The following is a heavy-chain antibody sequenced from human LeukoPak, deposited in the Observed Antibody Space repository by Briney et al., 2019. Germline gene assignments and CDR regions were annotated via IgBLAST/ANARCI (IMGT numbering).Heavy chain of an antibody. CDR1: GGSISSYY. D-gene: IGHD1-1*01. CDR2: IYTSGTT. J-gene: IGHJ5*02. V-gene: IGHV4-4*07. Sequence: PSETLSLTCTVSGGSISSYYWSWIRQPAGKGLGLIGRIYTSGTTNYNPSLKSRVTMSVDTSKNQFSLKLSSVTDADTAVYYCARAPTRTGGWNWFDPWGQGTLVTVSS. CDR3: ARAPTRTGGWNWFDP.